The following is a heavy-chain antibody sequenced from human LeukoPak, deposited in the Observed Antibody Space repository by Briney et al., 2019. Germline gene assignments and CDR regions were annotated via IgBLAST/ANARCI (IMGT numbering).Heavy chain of an antibody. J-gene: IGHJ4*02. V-gene: IGHV7-4-1*02. CDR2: INTNTGNP. Sequence: ASVKVSCKASGYTFTSYAMNWVRQAPGQGLEWMGWINTNTGNPTYAQGFTGRFVFSLDTPVSTAYLQISSLKAEDTAVYYCAREYCSGGSCYSDDYWGQGTLVTVSS. CDR3: AREYCSGGSCYSDDY. CDR1: GYTFTSYA. D-gene: IGHD2-15*01.